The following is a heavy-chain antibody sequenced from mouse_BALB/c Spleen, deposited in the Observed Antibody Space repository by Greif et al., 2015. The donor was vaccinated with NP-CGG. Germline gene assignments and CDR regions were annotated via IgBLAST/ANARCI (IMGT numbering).Heavy chain of an antibody. V-gene: IGHV5-6*02. CDR3: ASPYGGFDY. J-gene: IGHJ2*01. Sequence: EVKLEESGGDLVKPGGSLKLSCAASGFTFSSYGMSWVRQTPDKRLEWVATISSGGSYTYYPDSVKGRFTISRDNAKNTLYLQMSSLKSEDTAMYYCASPYGGFDYWGQGTTLTVSS. CDR1: GFTFSSYG. CDR2: ISSGGSYT. D-gene: IGHD1-1*02.